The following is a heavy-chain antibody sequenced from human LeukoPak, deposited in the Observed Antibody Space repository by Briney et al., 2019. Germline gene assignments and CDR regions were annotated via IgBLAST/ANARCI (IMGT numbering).Heavy chain of an antibody. J-gene: IGHJ3*02. V-gene: IGHV3-20*04. CDR1: GFNFDDYV. D-gene: IGHD1-7*01. CDR2: INWNGGSR. CDR3: ARGYNWNYQNAFDI. Sequence: GGSLRLSCAASGFNFDDYVMSWVRQAPGKGLEWVSGINWNGGSRGYADSVKGRFTISRDNAKNSLYLQMNSLRAEDTALYYCARGYNWNYQNAFDIWGQGTMVTVSS.